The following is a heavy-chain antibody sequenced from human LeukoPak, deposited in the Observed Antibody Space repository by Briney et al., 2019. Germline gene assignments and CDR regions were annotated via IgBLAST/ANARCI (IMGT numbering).Heavy chain of an antibody. CDR2: IRPEGTTT. CDR3: ARDLDWILFDY. D-gene: IGHD3-9*01. Sequence: PGGSLRLSSAASGFTFSTYWMHWVRQAPGKGLVWVSRIRPEGTTTAYADSVKGRFTISRDNAKNTLFLQMNSLSAEVTAVYYCARDLDWILFDYWGQGTLVTVSS. CDR1: GFTFSTYW. V-gene: IGHV3-74*03. J-gene: IGHJ4*02.